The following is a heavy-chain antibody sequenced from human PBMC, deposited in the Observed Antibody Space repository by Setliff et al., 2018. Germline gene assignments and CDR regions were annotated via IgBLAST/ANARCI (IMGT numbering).Heavy chain of an antibody. D-gene: IGHD3-10*01. CDR3: RLWLAETWRDY. V-gene: IGHV3-48*03. CDR1: GFTFSTYE. Sequence: PGGSLRLSCAASGFTFSTYEMNWVRQAPGKGLEWVSYISSSGSTIYYVDSVKGRFTISRDNAKNSLSLQMNNLRTEDTAVYYCRLWLAETWRDYWGQGTLVTVSS. J-gene: IGHJ4*02. CDR2: ISSSGSTI.